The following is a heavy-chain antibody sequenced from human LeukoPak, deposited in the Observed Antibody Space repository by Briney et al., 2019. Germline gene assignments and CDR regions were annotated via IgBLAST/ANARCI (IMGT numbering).Heavy chain of an antibody. CDR1: GFTFSSYE. Sequence: GRSLRLSCAASGFTFSSYEMNWVRQAPGQGLEWVSYISSSANKIYYADSVKGRFTISRDNARTSLYLQMNSLRAEDTAVYYCARDRRELLFDFWGQGTLVTVSS. CDR2: ISSSANKI. CDR3: ARDRRELLFDF. V-gene: IGHV3-48*03. D-gene: IGHD1-26*01. J-gene: IGHJ4*02.